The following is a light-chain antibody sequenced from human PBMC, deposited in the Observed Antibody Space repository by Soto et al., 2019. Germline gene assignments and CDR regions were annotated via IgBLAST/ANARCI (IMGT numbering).Light chain of an antibody. CDR1: QSLNSL. V-gene: IGKV1-33*01. J-gene: IGKJ5*01. Sequence: IHMSQSPSTLSASVGDRVTITFLASQSLNSLLAWYQQKPGRAPRLLLYDASSLETGVPSRFSGSGSGTDFTLTISSLQPEDVATYYCQHYDHLPITFGQGTRLEIK. CDR2: DAS. CDR3: QHYDHLPIT.